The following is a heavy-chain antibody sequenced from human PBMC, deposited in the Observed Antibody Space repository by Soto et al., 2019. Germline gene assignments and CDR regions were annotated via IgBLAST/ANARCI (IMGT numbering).Heavy chain of an antibody. CDR2: VSLGGGA. J-gene: IGHJ4*02. V-gene: IGHV4-4*02. CDR1: GVSITSTDW. CDR3: AGSTADTTLKASSF. D-gene: IGHD4-4*01. Sequence: QVQLQESGPGLVKPSETLSLSCAVSGVSITSTDWWSWVRQPPGKGLQWIGEVSLGGGANYNPSLKSRFTISVDNSKNPFSLTLNSVTAADTAVYFCAGSTADTTLKASSFWGQGTLVTVSS.